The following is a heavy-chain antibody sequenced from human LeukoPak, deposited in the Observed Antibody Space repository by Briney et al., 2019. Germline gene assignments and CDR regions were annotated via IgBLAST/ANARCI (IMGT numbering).Heavy chain of an antibody. CDR1: GGYISSYY. V-gene: IGHV4-59*01. CDR3: ARVPGYSSGWYEFYFDC. Sequence: SETLSLTCTVSGGYISSYYWSWIRQPPGKGLEWIGYIYYSGSTNYNPSLKSRVTISVDTSKNQFSLKLSSVTAADTAVYYCARVPGYSSGWYEFYFDCWGQGTLVTVSS. CDR2: IYYSGST. J-gene: IGHJ4*02. D-gene: IGHD6-19*01.